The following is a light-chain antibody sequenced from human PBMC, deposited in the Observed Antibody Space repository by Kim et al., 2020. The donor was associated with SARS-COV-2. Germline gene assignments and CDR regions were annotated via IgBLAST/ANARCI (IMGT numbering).Light chain of an antibody. Sequence: NYVQWYQQRPVSAPTTVIYEDDRRPSGVPDRFSGSIDRSSNSASLTISGLKTEDEAVYYCQSSDATNGVFGGGTQLTVL. J-gene: IGLJ3*02. CDR2: EDD. V-gene: IGLV6-57*02. CDR1: NY. CDR3: QSSDATNGV.